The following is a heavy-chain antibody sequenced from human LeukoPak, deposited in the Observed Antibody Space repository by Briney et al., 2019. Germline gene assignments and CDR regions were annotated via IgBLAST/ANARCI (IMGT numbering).Heavy chain of an antibody. Sequence: GGSLRLSCAASGFTFSSHAMSWVRQAPGKGLEWVSAISGSGGSTYYADSVKGRFTISRDNSKNTLYLQMNSLRAEDTAVYYCARAMVRGVATDYWGQGTLVTVSS. CDR2: ISGSGGST. CDR3: ARAMVRGVATDY. CDR1: GFTFSSHA. J-gene: IGHJ4*02. V-gene: IGHV3-23*01. D-gene: IGHD3-10*01.